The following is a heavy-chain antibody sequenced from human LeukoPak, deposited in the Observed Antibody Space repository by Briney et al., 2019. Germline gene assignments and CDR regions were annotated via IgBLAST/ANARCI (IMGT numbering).Heavy chain of an antibody. CDR1: GFTFSSYE. D-gene: IGHD5-18*01. Sequence: GGSLRLSCAASGFTFSSYEMNWVRQAPGKGLEWVSVIYSGGSTYYADSVKGRFTISRDNSKNTLYLQMNSLRAEDTAVYYCARAVDTAMVTTYYMDVWGKGTTVTVSS. V-gene: IGHV3-66*02. CDR2: IYSGGST. J-gene: IGHJ6*03. CDR3: ARAVDTAMVTTYYMDV.